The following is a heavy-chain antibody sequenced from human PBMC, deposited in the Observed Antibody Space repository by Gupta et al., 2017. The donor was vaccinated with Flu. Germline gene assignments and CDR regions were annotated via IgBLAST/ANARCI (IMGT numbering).Heavy chain of an antibody. CDR2: INHSGST. D-gene: IGHD5-18*01. V-gene: IGHV4-34*01. J-gene: IGHJ4*02. CDR3: ARGGAVDTAMVPRSGLIDY. Sequence: KGLEWIGEINHSGSTNYNPSLKSRVTISVDTSKNQFSLKLSSVTAADTAVYYCARGGAVDTAMVPRSGLIDYWGQGTLVTVSS.